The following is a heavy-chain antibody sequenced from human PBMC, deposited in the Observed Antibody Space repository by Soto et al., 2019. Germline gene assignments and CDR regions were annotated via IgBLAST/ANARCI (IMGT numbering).Heavy chain of an antibody. CDR2: ISADNGNT. CDR3: ARDQDIVLVPAAMGYYYYGMDV. V-gene: IGHV1-18*01. J-gene: IGHJ6*02. D-gene: IGHD2-2*01. CDR1: GYTFYCHR. Sequence: GAPVKVSCKASGYTFYCHRISWVRQAPGKGLEWMGRISADNGNTKYAQKLQGRVTMTTDTSTSTAYMELRSLRSDDTAVYYCARDQDIVLVPAAMGYYYYGMDVWGQGTTVTVSS.